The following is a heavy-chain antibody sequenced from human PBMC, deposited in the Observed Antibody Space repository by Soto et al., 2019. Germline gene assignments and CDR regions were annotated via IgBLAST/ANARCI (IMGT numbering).Heavy chain of an antibody. Sequence: QVQLQQWGAGLLKPSETLSLACAVYGGSFSGYYWTWIRQPPGKGLEWIGEINHSGSTNSNPSLKSRVTISVDTSKNQFSLRLTSVTAADTAVYYCARGGSSSPSWALRYWGQGTLVTVSS. D-gene: IGHD6-6*01. CDR2: INHSGST. CDR3: ARGGSSSPSWALRY. J-gene: IGHJ4*02. CDR1: GGSFSGYY. V-gene: IGHV4-34*01.